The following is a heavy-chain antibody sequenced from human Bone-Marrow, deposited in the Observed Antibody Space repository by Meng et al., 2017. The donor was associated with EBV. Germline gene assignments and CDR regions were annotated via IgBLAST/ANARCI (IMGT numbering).Heavy chain of an antibody. CDR1: GGTFRSDA. Sequence: HVELVQSGAEVKKPGSSVKVSCKTSGGTFRSDAVSWVRQAPGQGLEWMGGLIPMSDAPYYAQKFQDRVTITADESTSTHYMDLSGLRSEDTAVYYCASESGRGFTPGYWGQGTLVTVSS. V-gene: IGHV1-69*01. CDR3: ASESGRGFTPGY. J-gene: IGHJ4*02. D-gene: IGHD3-10*01. CDR2: LIPMSDAP.